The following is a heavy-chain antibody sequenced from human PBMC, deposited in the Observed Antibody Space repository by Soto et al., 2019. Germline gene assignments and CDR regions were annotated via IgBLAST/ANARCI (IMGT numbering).Heavy chain of an antibody. CDR1: GFTFSTYP. CDR2: ISHDGNNK. J-gene: IGHJ6*01. V-gene: IGHV3-30-3*01. D-gene: IGHD4-17*01. CDR3: ARVRLLTLTDYYYGMDV. Sequence: QVQLVESGGGVVQPGRSLRLSCAASGFTFSTYPMHWVRQAPGKGLEWVAVISHDGNNKYYADSVKGRFTISRDNSKNTLYLQMNSLRAEDTAVYYCARVRLLTLTDYYYGMDVW.